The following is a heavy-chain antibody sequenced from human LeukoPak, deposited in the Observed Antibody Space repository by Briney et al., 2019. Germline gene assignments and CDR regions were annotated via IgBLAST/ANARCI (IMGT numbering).Heavy chain of an antibody. CDR1: GYTFTSSG. J-gene: IGHJ4*02. Sequence: ASVKVSCKASGYTFTSSGFTWVRQAPGQGLEWMGRISAYNGNTYFAPKFEGRLTMTTETSTSTAYMELRNLKSDDTAVYYCARVVYADNDYWGQGTLVIVSS. D-gene: IGHD2-8*01. CDR3: ARVVYADNDY. CDR2: ISAYNGNT. V-gene: IGHV1-18*01.